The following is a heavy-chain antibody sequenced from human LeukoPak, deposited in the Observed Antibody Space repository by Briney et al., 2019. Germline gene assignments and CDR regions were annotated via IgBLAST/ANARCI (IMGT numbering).Heavy chain of an antibody. J-gene: IGHJ4*02. V-gene: IGHV4-34*01. Sequence: SGTLSLTCAVYGGSSSGYYWSWIRQPPGEGLEWIGEINHSGSTNYNPSLTGRVRISVDTSKNQFSLKLHSVTVTAKAVYYCARGRWGATGVTWGLKYFGYCGERALVTVSS. CDR3: ARGRWGATGVTWGLKYFGY. CDR1: GGSSSGYY. D-gene: IGHD4-23*01. CDR2: INHSGST.